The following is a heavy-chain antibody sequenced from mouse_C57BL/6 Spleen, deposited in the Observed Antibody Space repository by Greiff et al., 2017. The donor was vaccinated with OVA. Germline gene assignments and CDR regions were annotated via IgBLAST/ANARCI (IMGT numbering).Heavy chain of an antibody. D-gene: IGHD1-1*01. CDR1: GYTFTTYP. J-gene: IGHJ3*01. CDR3: ARRYGSSYAWFAY. V-gene: IGHV1-47*01. Sequence: VMLVESGAELVKPGASVKMSCKASGYTFTTYPIEWMKQNHGKSLEWIGNFHPYNDDTKYNEKFKGKATLTVEKSSSTVYLELSRLTSDDSAVYYCARRYGSSYAWFAYWGQGTLVTVSA. CDR2: FHPYNDDT.